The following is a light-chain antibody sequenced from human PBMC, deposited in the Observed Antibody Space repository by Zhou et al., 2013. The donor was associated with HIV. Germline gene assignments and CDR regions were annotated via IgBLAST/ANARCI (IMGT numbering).Light chain of an antibody. CDR1: QYISSS. J-gene: IGKJ4*01. CDR3: QQYNTYS. CDR2: AAS. V-gene: IGKV1-5*01. Sequence: DIRMTQSPSSLSASTGDKVNITCRASQYISSSLAWYQQRLGKAPELLIYAASSLQSGVPSRFSGSGSGTEFTLTISSLQPDDFATYYCQQYNTYSFGGGTKVEIK.